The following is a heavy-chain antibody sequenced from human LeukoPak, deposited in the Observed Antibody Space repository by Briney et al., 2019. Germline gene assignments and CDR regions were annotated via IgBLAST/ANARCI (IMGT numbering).Heavy chain of an antibody. CDR2: INPNSGGT. V-gene: IGHV1-2*02. CDR3: ARGRNVDTAMVSFDY. Sequence: GASVKVSCKASGYTFTGYYMHWVRQAPGQGLEWMGWINPNSGGTNYAQKFQGRVTMTRDTSISTAYMELSRLRSDDTAVYYCARGRNVDTAMVSFDYWGQGTLVTISS. J-gene: IGHJ4*02. CDR1: GYTFTGYY. D-gene: IGHD5-18*01.